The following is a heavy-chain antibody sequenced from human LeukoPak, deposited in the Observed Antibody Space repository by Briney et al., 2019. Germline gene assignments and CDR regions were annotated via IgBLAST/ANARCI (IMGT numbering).Heavy chain of an antibody. CDR1: GFIFSRYW. CDR3: ARYGNGEWLAHYAFDV. V-gene: IGHV3-7*01. D-gene: IGHD6-19*01. Sequence: GSLRLSCATSGFIFSRYWMSWVRQAPGKGLEWVANINQDESGKNYVDSVKGRFTISRDNAKNSLDLQMNSLRAEDTAVYYCARYGNGEWLAHYAFDVWGQGTMVTVSS. J-gene: IGHJ3*01. CDR2: INQDESGK.